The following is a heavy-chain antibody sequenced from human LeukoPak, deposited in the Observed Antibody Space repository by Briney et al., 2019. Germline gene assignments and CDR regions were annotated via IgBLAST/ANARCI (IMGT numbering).Heavy chain of an antibody. J-gene: IGHJ4*02. CDR2: ISSSSSYI. Sequence: GGSLRLSCAASGFTFSSYSMNWVRQAPGKGLEWVSSISSSSSYIYYADSVKGRFTISRDNAKNSLYLQMNSLRVEDMALYFCARGTAVAGYFDYWGQGALVTVSS. CDR3: ARGTAVAGYFDY. CDR1: GFTFSSYS. D-gene: IGHD6-19*01. V-gene: IGHV3-21*04.